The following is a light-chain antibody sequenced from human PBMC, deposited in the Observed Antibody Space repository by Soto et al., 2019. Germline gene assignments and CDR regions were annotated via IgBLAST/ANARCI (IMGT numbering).Light chain of an antibody. CDR1: QSISSH. CDR2: EAS. CDR3: QHSHSAPYS. V-gene: IGKV1-39*01. Sequence: DIQMTQSPSSLSASIGDRVTITCLASQSISSHLNWYQQKPGKTPELLIYEASSLQSGVPSRFSGSGSGTDFTLTISTLQSVDFATYYCQHSHSAPYSFGQGTKLEIK. J-gene: IGKJ2*03.